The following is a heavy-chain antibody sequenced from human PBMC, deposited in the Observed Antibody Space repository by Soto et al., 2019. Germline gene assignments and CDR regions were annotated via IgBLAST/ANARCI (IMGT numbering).Heavy chain of an antibody. CDR3: ARGSAELRYFDSFPENWFDP. CDR1: GGSISSGDYY. D-gene: IGHD3-9*01. J-gene: IGHJ5*02. Sequence: SETLALTCTVSGGSISSGDYYWSWILQPPGKGLEWIGYIYYSGSTYYNPSLKSRFTISLDTSKNQFSLKLSSVTAADTAVYYCARGSAELRYFDSFPENWFDPWGQGTLVTVSS. CDR2: IYYSGST. V-gene: IGHV4-30-4*01.